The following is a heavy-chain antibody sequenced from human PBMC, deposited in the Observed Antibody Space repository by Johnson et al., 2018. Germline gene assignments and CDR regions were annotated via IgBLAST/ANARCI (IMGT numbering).Heavy chain of an antibody. J-gene: IGHJ4*02. V-gene: IGHV3-43*01. D-gene: IGHD1-1*01. Sequence: VQLVESGGAVVHPGGSLRLSCTASDSTFDEYMMHWVRQAPGKALEWVSLISWDGISMFYSDSVRGRFVISRDNRKNSLYLQMNSPTTEDTAFYYCAKDADGSGYFDRWGQGALVTVSS. CDR3: AKDADGSGYFDR. CDR2: ISWDGISM. CDR1: DSTFDEYM.